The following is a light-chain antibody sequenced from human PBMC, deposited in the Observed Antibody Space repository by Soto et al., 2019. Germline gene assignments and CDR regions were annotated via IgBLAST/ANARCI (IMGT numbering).Light chain of an antibody. V-gene: IGLV1-51*01. CDR3: GTWDSSLSGVV. Sequence: QSVLTQPPSVSADPGQKVTISCSGSSSNIGNDYVSCYQQLPGTAPKLLIYDNNKRPSGIPDRFSGSKSGTSATLGITGLQTGDEANYFCGTWDSSLSGVVIGGGTKVTVL. CDR2: DNN. CDR1: SSNIGNDY. J-gene: IGLJ2*01.